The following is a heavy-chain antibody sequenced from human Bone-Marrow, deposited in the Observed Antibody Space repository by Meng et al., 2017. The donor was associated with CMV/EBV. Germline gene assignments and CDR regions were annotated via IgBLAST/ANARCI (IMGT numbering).Heavy chain of an antibody. CDR3: AKDRRYYDSSGIFGY. Sequence: GGSLRLSCAASGFTFSSYSMNWVRQAPGKGLEWVSAISGSGGSTYYADSVKGRFTISRDNSKNTLYLQMNSLRAEDTAVYYCAKDRRYYDSSGIFGYWGQGTLVTVSS. CDR2: ISGSGGST. D-gene: IGHD3-22*01. J-gene: IGHJ4*02. CDR1: GFTFSSYS. V-gene: IGHV3-23*01.